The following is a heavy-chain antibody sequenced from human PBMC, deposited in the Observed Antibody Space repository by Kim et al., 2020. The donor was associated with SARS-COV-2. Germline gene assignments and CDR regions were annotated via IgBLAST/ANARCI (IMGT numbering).Heavy chain of an antibody. CDR3: ARLEYPHMLHYYDSSGYHDY. V-gene: IGHV4-39*01. Sequence: SETLSLTCTVSGGSISSSSYYWGWIRQPPGKGLEWIGSIYYSGSTYYNPSLKSRVTISVDTSKNQFSLKLSSVTAADTAVYYCARLEYPHMLHYYDSSGYHDYWGQGTLVTVSS. D-gene: IGHD3-22*01. CDR2: IYYSGST. CDR1: GGSISSSSYY. J-gene: IGHJ4*02.